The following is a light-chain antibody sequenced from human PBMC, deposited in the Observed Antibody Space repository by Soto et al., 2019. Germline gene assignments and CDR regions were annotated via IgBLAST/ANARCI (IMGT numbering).Light chain of an antibody. V-gene: IGLV2-8*01. CDR3: ASEAVPDV. CDR1: SSDVGAYDY. J-gene: IGLJ1*01. CDR2: EVS. Sequence: QSALTQPPSASGSPGQSVTISCTGTSSDVGAYDYVSWYQQHPGKAPKLIIYEVSKRPSGVPDRFSGSKSGNTASLTVSGLRAEDEADYYCASEAVPDVFGTGTKVTVL.